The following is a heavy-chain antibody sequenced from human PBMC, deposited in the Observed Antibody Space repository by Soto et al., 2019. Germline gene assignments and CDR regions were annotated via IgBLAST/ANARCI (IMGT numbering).Heavy chain of an antibody. V-gene: IGHV3-30*18. D-gene: IGHD2-2*01. J-gene: IGHJ6*02. Sequence: PGGSLRLSCAASGFTFSSYGMHWVRQAPGKGLEWVAVISYDGSNKYYADSVKGRFTISRDNSKNTLYLQMNSLRAEDTAVYYCAKDKMEVVPAAHYYYGMDVWGQGTTVTVSS. CDR3: AKDKMEVVPAAHYYYGMDV. CDR1: GFTFSSYG. CDR2: ISYDGSNK.